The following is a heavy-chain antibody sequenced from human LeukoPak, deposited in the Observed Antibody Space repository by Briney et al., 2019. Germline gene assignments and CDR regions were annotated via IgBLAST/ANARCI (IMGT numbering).Heavy chain of an antibody. Sequence: GGSLRLSCAASGFTFSSYAMSWVRQAPGKGLEWVSTISGSGGSTHYADPVKGRFTISRDNSKNTLYLQMNSLRAEDTAVYYCARVFRPSLTVFIIRGAFDIWGQGTMVTVSS. CDR1: GFTFSSYA. D-gene: IGHD3-3*01. CDR2: ISGSGGST. J-gene: IGHJ3*02. CDR3: ARVFRPSLTVFIIRGAFDI. V-gene: IGHV3-23*01.